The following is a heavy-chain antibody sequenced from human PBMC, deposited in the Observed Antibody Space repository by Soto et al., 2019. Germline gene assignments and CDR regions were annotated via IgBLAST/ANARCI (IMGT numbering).Heavy chain of an antibody. CDR2: ISSSSSTI. D-gene: IGHD3-22*01. V-gene: IGHV3-48*01. J-gene: IGHJ4*02. Sequence: GGALRLSCAASGFTFSRYSMNWVRQAPGKGREWVSYISSSSSTIYYADSVKGRFTISRDNAKNSLYLQMNSLRAEDTAVYYCARDDAYYYDSSGPEWGQGTLVTVSS. CDR3: ARDDAYYYDSSGPE. CDR1: GFTFSRYS.